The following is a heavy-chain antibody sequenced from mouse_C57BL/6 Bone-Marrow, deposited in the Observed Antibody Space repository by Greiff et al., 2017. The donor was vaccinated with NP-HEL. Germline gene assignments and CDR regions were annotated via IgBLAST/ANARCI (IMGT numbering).Heavy chain of an antibody. V-gene: IGHV5-6*01. CDR2: ISSGGSYT. CDR1: GFTFSSYG. CDR3: ARHGYPDY. J-gene: IGHJ2*01. Sequence: EVQLVASGGDLVKPGGSLKLSCAASGFTFSSYGMSWVRQTPDKRLEWVATISSGGSYTYYPDSVKGRFTISRDNAKNTLYLQMSSLKSEDTAMYYCARHGYPDYWGQGTTLTVSS.